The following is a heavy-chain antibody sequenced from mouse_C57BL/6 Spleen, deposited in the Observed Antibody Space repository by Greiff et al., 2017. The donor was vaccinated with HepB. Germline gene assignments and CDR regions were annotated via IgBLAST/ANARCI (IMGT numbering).Heavy chain of an antibody. D-gene: IGHD1-1*01. Sequence: VQLQQSGAELVMPGASVKLSCKASGYTFTSYWMHWVKQRPGQGLEWIGEIDPSDSYTNYNQKFKGKSTLTVDKSSSKAYMQLSSLTSEYSAVYYCARPVYSGSSYGFDYWGQGTTLTVSS. CDR3: ARPVYSGSSYGFDY. CDR1: GYTFTSYW. V-gene: IGHV1-69*01. J-gene: IGHJ2*01. CDR2: IDPSDSYT.